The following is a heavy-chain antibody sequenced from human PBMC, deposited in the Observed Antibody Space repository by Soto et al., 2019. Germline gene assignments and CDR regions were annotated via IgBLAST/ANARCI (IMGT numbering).Heavy chain of an antibody. CDR3: AKRRGAGGHFDY. Sequence: PGGSLRLSCAASGFTFSRYAMGWGRQGPGKGLEWVAVVSIGGSTHYADSVRGRFTISRDNSKNTLSLQMNSLTAEDTAVYFCAKRRGAGGHFDYWGQGALVTVSS. CDR2: VSIGGST. D-gene: IGHD2-15*01. CDR1: GFTFSRYA. V-gene: IGHV3-23*01. J-gene: IGHJ4*02.